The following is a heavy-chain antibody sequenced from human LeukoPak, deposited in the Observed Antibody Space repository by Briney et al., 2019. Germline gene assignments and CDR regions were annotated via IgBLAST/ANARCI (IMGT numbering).Heavy chain of an antibody. J-gene: IGHJ6*03. CDR2: INHSGST. CDR3: AIVPRPQRYYYIDV. Sequence: SETLSLSCAVYGGSFSGYYWSWIRQPPGKGLEWIGEINHSGSTNYNPSLKSRVTISVDTSKNQFSLKLSSVTAADTGVYYCAIVPRPQRYYYIDVWGKGTTVTVSS. D-gene: IGHD1-1*01. V-gene: IGHV4-34*01. CDR1: GGSFSGYY.